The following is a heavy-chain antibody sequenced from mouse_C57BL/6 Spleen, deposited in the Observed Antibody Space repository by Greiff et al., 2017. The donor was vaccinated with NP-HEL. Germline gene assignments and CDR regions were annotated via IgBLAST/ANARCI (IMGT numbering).Heavy chain of an antibody. D-gene: IGHD4-1*01. V-gene: IGHV5-4*01. CDR1: GFTFSSYA. Sequence: DVHLVESGGGLVKPGGSLKLSCAASGFTFSSYAMSWVRQTPEKRLEWVATISDGGSYTYYPDNVKGRFTISRDNAKNNLYLQMSHLKSEDTAMYYCARDEGGTFAYWGQGTLVTVSA. J-gene: IGHJ3*01. CDR2: ISDGGSYT. CDR3: ARDEGGTFAY.